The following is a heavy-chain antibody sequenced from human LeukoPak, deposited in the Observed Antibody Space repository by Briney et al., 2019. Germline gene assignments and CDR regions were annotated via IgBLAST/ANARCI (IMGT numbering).Heavy chain of an antibody. V-gene: IGHV3-7*03. Sequence: GGSLRLSCTASGFTFSSYWMSWVRQAPGKGLEWVANIKQDGSDKYYVDSVKGRFTISRDNGKNSLYLQMNSLRAEDTALYYCARASSYDSSGYYTSWGQGTLVTVSS. J-gene: IGHJ5*02. D-gene: IGHD3-22*01. CDR3: ARASSYDSSGYYTS. CDR1: GFTFSSYW. CDR2: IKQDGSDK.